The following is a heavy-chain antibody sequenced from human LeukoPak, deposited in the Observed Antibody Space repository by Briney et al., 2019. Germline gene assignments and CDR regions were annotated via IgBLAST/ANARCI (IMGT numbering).Heavy chain of an antibody. CDR1: GGSISSGGYY. Sequence: SQTLSLTCTVSGGSISSGGYYWSWIRQHPGKGLEWIGYIYYSGSTYYNPSLKSRVTISVDTSKNQFSLKLSSVTAADTAMYYCARVNAKERPFDYWGQGTLVTVSS. D-gene: IGHD1-1*01. V-gene: IGHV4-31*03. CDR3: ARVNAKERPFDY. CDR2: IYYSGST. J-gene: IGHJ4*02.